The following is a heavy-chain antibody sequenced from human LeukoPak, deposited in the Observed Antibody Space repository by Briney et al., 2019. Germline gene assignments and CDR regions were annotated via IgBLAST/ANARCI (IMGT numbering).Heavy chain of an antibody. CDR3: ARAGRGGYSYYMDV. V-gene: IGHV1-2*02. Sequence: SSVKVSCKASGYSFTDYYVHRVRLDPGQGLEGMGWINPNSGATSYAQIFQGRVTMTRDPSINTASMELSRLRSDHTAVYYCARAGRGGYSYYMDVWGKGTTVTISS. D-gene: IGHD2-15*01. J-gene: IGHJ6*03. CDR2: INPNSGAT. CDR1: GYSFTDYY.